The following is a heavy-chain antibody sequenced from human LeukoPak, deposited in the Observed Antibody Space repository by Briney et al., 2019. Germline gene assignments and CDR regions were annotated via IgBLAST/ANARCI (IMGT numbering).Heavy chain of an antibody. Sequence: SITYSGGNTYYADSVKGRFIISRDNSKNTLYLQMNSLRVEDTAVYYCARDYYDGSGYWAYWGQGTLVTVSS. V-gene: IGHV3-66*01. CDR2: TYSGGNT. J-gene: IGHJ4*02. D-gene: IGHD3-22*01. CDR3: ARDYYDGSGYWAY.